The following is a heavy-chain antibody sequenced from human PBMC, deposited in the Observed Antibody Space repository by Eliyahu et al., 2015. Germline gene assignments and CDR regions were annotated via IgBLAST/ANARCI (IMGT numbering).Heavy chain of an antibody. J-gene: IGHJ4*02. CDR3: AKEGALGIAAAGVFDY. CDR1: GFTFVDYT. V-gene: IGHV3-43*01. Sequence: EVQLVESGGVVVQPGGSLRLSCAAXGFTFVDYTMHWVRQAPGKGLEWVSLISWDGGSTYYADSVKGRFTISRDNSKNSLYLQMNSLRTEDTALYYCAKEGALGIAAAGVFDYWGQGTLVTVSS. CDR2: ISWDGGST. D-gene: IGHD6-13*01.